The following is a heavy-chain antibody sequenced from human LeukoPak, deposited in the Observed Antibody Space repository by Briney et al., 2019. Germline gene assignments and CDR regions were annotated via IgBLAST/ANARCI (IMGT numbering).Heavy chain of an antibody. Sequence: ASETLSLTCAVYGGSFSGYYWTWIRQPPGKGLEWIGEINHRRSTKYSPSLKSRVTISVDTSKNQFSLRLSSVTAADTAVYYCARRVGRWFGERAYYYNYMDVWGKGTTVTISS. D-gene: IGHD3-10*01. CDR1: GGSFSGYY. J-gene: IGHJ6*03. V-gene: IGHV4-34*01. CDR3: ARRVGRWFGERAYYYNYMDV. CDR2: INHRRST.